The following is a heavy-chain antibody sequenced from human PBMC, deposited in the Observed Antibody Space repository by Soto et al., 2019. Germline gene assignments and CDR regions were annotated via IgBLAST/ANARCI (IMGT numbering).Heavy chain of an antibody. CDR1: GFSLSTSGVG. J-gene: IGHJ4*02. V-gene: IGHV2-5*02. D-gene: IGHD6-19*01. CDR2: IYWDDDK. Sequence: SGPTLVNPTQTLTLTCTFSGFSLSTSGVGVGWIRQPPGKALEWLALIYWDDDKRYSPSLKSRLTITKDTSKDQVVLTMSNMDPVDSATYYCTRSRSSSGWTGFDYWGQGTLVTVSS. CDR3: TRSRSSSGWTGFDY.